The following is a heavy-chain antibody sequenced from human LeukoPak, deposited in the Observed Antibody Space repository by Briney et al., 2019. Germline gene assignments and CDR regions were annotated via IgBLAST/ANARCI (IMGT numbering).Heavy chain of an antibody. J-gene: IGHJ5*02. V-gene: IGHV3-30*02. CDR3: AKDTSGGPHAGWFDP. Sequence: GGSLRLSCAASGFAFSSYGMHWVRQAPGKGLEWVAFIRDEGIDKYYGDSVKGRVTISRDNSKNTLYLQIHSLRPEDTAVYYCAKDTSGGPHAGWFDPWGQGTLVTVSS. CDR1: GFAFSSYG. CDR2: IRDEGIDK. D-gene: IGHD6-19*01.